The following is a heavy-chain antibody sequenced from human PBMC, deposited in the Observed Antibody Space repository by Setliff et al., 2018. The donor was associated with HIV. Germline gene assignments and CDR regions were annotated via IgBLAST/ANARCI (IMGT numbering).Heavy chain of an antibody. D-gene: IGHD6-13*01. V-gene: IGHV4-61*02. Sequence: KTSETLSLTCTVSGASVSSDSYSWTWIRQPAGEKLEWIGRIYSGVTTEYSPSLKSRVTISLDTSKNQFSLRLTAVTAADTAVYYCARDPRDALAAIDYWGQGTLVTVSS. J-gene: IGHJ4*02. CDR1: GASVSSDSYS. CDR3: ARDPRDALAAIDY. CDR2: IYSGVTT.